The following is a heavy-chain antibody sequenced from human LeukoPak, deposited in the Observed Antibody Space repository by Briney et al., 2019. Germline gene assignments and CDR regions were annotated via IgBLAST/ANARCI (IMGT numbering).Heavy chain of an antibody. CDR3: ARLSPWGYSNYGSKVPKAFDY. CDR1: GGSISSYY. D-gene: IGHD4-11*01. CDR2: INHSGST. J-gene: IGHJ4*02. V-gene: IGHV4-34*01. Sequence: PSETLSLTCTVSGGSISSYYWSWIRQPPGKGLEWIGEINHSGSTNYNPSLKSRVTISVDTSKNQFSLKLSSVTAADTAVYYCARLSPWGYSNYGSKVPKAFDYWGQGTLVTVSS.